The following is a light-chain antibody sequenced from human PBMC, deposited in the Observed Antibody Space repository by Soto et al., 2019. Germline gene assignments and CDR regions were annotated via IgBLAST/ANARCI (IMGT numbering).Light chain of an antibody. Sequence: DIVMTQSPDSLAVSLGERATINCKSSQSVLYSPNNKNYLAWYQQKPGQPPKLLIYWASTRESGVPDRFSGSGSRTELTLTISSLQAEDVAVYYCQQYFISPFTFGGGTKMESK. J-gene: IGKJ4*01. CDR3: QQYFISPFT. CDR1: QSVLYSPNNKNY. V-gene: IGKV4-1*01. CDR2: WAS.